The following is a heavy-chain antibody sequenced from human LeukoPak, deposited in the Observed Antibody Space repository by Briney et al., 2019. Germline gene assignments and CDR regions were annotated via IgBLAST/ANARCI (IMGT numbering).Heavy chain of an antibody. CDR3: VRDNDWAFDY. V-gene: IGHV3-48*01. CDR1: GFTFNSYS. D-gene: IGHD3-9*01. CDR2: ISPRSDVV. Sequence: SGESLRLSCTASGFTFNSYSMNWVRQAPGKGLEWVSHISPRSDVVSYTDSVKGRFTISRDNAKNSLYLHMSNLRAEDMAVYYCVRDNDWAFDYWGQGTLVPVSS. J-gene: IGHJ4*02.